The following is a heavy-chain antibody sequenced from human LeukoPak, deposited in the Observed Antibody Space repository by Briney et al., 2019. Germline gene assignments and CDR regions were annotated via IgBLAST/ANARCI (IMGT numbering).Heavy chain of an antibody. CDR3: AKERQTGDYFTSDY. J-gene: IGHJ4*02. V-gene: IGHV3-23*01. D-gene: IGHD4-17*01. CDR2: INNRGSST. Sequence: GSLRLSCAASPFTSSGHWMSWVRQAPGEGLEWLSAINNRGSSTYYAGSVKDRFTISRDNSENTLYLQMNSLTVDDTAVYFCAKERQTGDYFTSDYWGQGTLVTVSS. CDR1: PFTSSGHW.